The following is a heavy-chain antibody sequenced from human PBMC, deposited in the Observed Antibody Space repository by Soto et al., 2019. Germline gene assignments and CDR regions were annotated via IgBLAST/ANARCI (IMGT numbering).Heavy chain of an antibody. V-gene: IGHV3-74*02. CDR3: ARAAYSSSWYADF. J-gene: IGHJ4*02. CDR1: GFTFSRYW. Sequence: EMQLVESGGGLVQPGESLRLSCAASGFTFSRYWMHWVRQSPEKGLVWVSHINTDGSNSNYADSVKGRFTFSRDNAKNPLYHQTDGLEAEDTALYYCARAAYSSSWYADFWGLGTLVTVSS. CDR2: INTDGSNS. D-gene: IGHD6-13*01.